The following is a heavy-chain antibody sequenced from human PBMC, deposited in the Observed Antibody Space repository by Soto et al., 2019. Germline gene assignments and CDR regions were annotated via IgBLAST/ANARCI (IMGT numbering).Heavy chain of an antibody. Sequence: GGSLRLSCAAPGFTFINAWMNWVLQAPWKGLEWVSGISGSGISTHYADSVKGRFTVSRDNSKNTLYLQMNSLRAEDTAVYNCAKEPVGPDWYFDLWGRGTLVTVSS. CDR1: GFTFINAW. CDR2: ISGSGIST. J-gene: IGHJ2*01. CDR3: AKEPVGPDWYFDL. V-gene: IGHV3-23*01.